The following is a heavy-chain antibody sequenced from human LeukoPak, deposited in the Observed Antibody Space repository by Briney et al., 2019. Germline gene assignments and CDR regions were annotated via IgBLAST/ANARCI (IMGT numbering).Heavy chain of an antibody. V-gene: IGHV3-72*01. CDR3: ARDILGMDV. CDR2: SRNRANNHVT. Sequence: GGSLRLSCAASGFTFQHSHMDWVRQAPGKGLAWVGRSRNRANNHVTEYAASLKDRFTISRDDSKNTLCLQMNSLKAEDTAVYYCARDILGMDVWGQGTTVIVSS. J-gene: IGHJ6*02. CDR1: GFTFQHSH.